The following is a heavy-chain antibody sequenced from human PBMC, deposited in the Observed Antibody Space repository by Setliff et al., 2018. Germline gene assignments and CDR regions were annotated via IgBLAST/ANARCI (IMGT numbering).Heavy chain of an antibody. CDR2: IIPMFGT. D-gene: IGHD3-10*01. J-gene: IGHJ6*03. CDR3: AGGQPLVRKYYYYMDV. Sequence: SVKVSCKASGGTFSSYVISWVREAPGQGLEWMGGIIPMFGTNYAQKFQGRVTITADESTGTAYMELSSLGSEDTAVYYCAGGQPLVRKYYYYMDVWGKGTTVTVS. CDR1: GGTFSSYV. V-gene: IGHV1-69*13.